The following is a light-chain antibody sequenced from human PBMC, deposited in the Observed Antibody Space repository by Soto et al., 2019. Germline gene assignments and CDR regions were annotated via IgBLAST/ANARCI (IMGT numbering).Light chain of an antibody. V-gene: IGLV1-40*01. CDR1: SSNIGAGYD. J-gene: IGLJ1*01. CDR2: GNS. CDR3: QSYDSSLSGYV. Sequence: QSVLTQPPSVSGAPGQRVTISCTGSSSNIGAGYDVHWYQQLPGTAPKLLIYGNSNRPSGVPDRFSGSKSGTSASLAITGLQAEDEADYSCQSYDSSLSGYVFGTGTNLTVL.